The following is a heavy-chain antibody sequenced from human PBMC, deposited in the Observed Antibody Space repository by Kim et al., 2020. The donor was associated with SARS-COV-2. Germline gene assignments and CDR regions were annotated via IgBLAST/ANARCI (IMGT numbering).Heavy chain of an antibody. D-gene: IGHD6-6*01. J-gene: IGHJ4*02. Sequence: GGSLRLSCAASGFTFSSYSMNWVRQAPRKGLEWVSSISSSNNYIYYADSVKGRFTISRDNAKNSLYLQMNSLRAEDTAVYYCVSFNWGAGRSYFDYWGRGTLVTVSS. CDR2: ISSSNNYI. CDR3: VSFNWGAGRSYFDY. CDR1: GFTFSSYS. V-gene: IGHV3-21*01.